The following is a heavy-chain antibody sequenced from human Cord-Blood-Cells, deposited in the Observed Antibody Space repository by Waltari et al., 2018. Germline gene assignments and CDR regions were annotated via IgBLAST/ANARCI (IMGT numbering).Heavy chain of an antibody. Sequence: QVQLVQSGAEVKKPGASVKVSCKASGYTFTSYAISWVRQAPGQDLEWMGWISAYNGNTNYAQKLQGRVTMTTDTATSTAYMELRSLRSDDTAVYYCARSCSSTSCYYYYYYGMDVWGQGTTVTVSS. V-gene: IGHV1-18*01. CDR1: GYTFTSYA. J-gene: IGHJ6*02. CDR2: ISAYNGNT. D-gene: IGHD2-2*01. CDR3: ARSCSSTSCYYYYYYGMDV.